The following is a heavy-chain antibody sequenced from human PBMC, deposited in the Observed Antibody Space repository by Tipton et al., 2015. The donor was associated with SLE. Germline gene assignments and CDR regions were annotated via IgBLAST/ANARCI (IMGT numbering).Heavy chain of an antibody. V-gene: IGHV3-23*01. CDR1: GLAFSFHT. CDR3: ARDAYGDSTVLLDY. CDR2: VTNSGGTT. J-gene: IGHJ4*02. D-gene: IGHD4-17*01. Sequence: SLRLSCTASGLAFSFHTMTWVRQAPGKGLEWVSGVTNSGGTTWYADSVKGRFTISRDNSKNTLYLQMNNLRPEDTAVYYCARDAYGDSTVLLDYWGQGTLVTVSS.